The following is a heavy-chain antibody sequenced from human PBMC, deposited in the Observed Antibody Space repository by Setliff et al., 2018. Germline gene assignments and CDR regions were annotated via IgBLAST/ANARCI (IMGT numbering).Heavy chain of an antibody. CDR1: GGSIDSHY. D-gene: IGHD3-22*01. Sequence: PSETLSLTCSVSGGSIDSHYWSWIRQPPGKGLEWIGSIYYSGNTNYNPSLNSRVAISVDTSENQFSLRLNSVTAADTAVYYCARLWISYESNTYFYPRYFDFWGQGTLVTVSS. CDR3: ARLWISYESNTYFYPRYFDF. CDR2: IYYSGNT. J-gene: IGHJ4*02. V-gene: IGHV4-59*11.